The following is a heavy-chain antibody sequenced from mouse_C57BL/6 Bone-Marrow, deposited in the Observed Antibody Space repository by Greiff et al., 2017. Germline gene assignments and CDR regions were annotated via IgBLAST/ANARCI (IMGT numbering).Heavy chain of an antibody. Sequence: QVQLQQPGAELVKPGASVKMSCKASGYTFTSYWITWVKQRPGQGLEWIGDIYPGSGSTNYNEKFKSKATLTVDTSSSTAYMQLSSLTSEDSAVYYGARAYYDYPAWFAYWGQGTLVTVSA. J-gene: IGHJ3*01. CDR1: GYTFTSYW. CDR2: IYPGSGST. D-gene: IGHD2-4*01. V-gene: IGHV1-55*01. CDR3: ARAYYDYPAWFAY.